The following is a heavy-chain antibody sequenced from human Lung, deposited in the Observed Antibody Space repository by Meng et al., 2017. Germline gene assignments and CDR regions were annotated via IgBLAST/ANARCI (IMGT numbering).Heavy chain of an antibody. CDR2: ISSDSRYI. CDR1: GFTFSNYS. D-gene: IGHD2-15*01. J-gene: IGHJ4*02. Sequence: EVQLVESGGGLVTPGGSLRLSCAASGFTFSNYSMNWVRQAPGKELEWVSSISSDSRYIFYADSVKGRFTISRDSGKKLLYLQMNSLSPEDTAVFYCARFETVGVATGDFWGQGTLVTVSS. V-gene: IGHV3-21*01. CDR3: ARFETVGVATGDF.